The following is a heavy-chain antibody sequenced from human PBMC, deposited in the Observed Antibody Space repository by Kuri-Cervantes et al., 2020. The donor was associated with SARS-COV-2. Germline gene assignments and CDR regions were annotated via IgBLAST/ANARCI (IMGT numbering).Heavy chain of an antibody. CDR1: GFTFSSYW. V-gene: IGHV3-7*01. CDR2: IKQDGSEK. D-gene: IGHD3-3*01. CDR3: ARDIYGGLRIDIYYGMDV. Sequence: GESLKISCAASGFTFSSYWMSWVRQAPGKGLEWVANIKQDGSEKYYVDSVKGRFTISRDNAKNSLYLQMNSLRAEDTAVYYCARDIYGGLRIDIYYGMDVWGQGTTVTVSS. J-gene: IGHJ6*02.